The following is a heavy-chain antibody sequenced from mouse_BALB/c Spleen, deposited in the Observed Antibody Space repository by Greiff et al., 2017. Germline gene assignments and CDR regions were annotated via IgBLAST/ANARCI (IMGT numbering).Heavy chain of an antibody. J-gene: IGHJ4*01. D-gene: IGHD1-1*01. Sequence: DVKLQESGPGLVKPSQSLSLTCTVTGYSITSDYAWNWIRQFPGNKLEWMGYISYSGSTSYNPSLKSRISITRDTSKNQFFLQLNSVTTEDTATYYCARRDYGSSYDAMDHWGQGTSVTVSS. CDR2: ISYSGST. CDR3: ARRDYGSSYDAMDH. CDR1: GYSITSDYA. V-gene: IGHV3-2*02.